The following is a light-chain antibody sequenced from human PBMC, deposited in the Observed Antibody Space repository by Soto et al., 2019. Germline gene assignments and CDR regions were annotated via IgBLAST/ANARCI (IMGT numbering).Light chain of an antibody. CDR2: GDY. J-gene: IGLJ1*01. V-gene: IGLV1-40*01. Sequence: QSALTQPPSVSGAPGQRVTISCTGSSSNIGAGYDVHWYKQIPGRAPKLLMYGDYNRPSGVPDRFSGSKSGTSASLAITGLQAEDDADYYCQSYDSSLSGWVFGTGTKLTVL. CDR1: SSNIGAGYD. CDR3: QSYDSSLSGWV.